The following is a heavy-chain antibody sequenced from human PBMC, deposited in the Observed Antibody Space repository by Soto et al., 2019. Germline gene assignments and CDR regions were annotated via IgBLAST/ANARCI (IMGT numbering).Heavy chain of an antibody. CDR2: IIPLFRTP. J-gene: IGHJ6*02. D-gene: IGHD1-26*01. CDR3: GRGNERLQSGGNYYDILDV. V-gene: IGHV1-69*12. CDR1: GGTFSSSA. Sequence: QVQLVQSGAEMKEPGSSVKGYCKTSGGTFSSSAISWLRQAPGQGLEWMGGIIPLFRTPDYAQKFQGRVTIAADEATSTAYMELSSLRSAATAAYYCGRGNERLQSGGNYYDILDVWGQGTTITVSS.